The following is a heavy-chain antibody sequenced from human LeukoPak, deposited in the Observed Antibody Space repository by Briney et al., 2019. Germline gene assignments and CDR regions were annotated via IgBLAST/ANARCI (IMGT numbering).Heavy chain of an antibody. Sequence: SETLSLTCTVSGGSISSYYWSWIRQPPGKGLEWIGNIYYTGNTHYNFSLKSRVTISVATSKNQFSLKLSSVTAADTATYYCAREGRDRNRFEYWGHGTLVTVSS. D-gene: IGHD1-14*01. CDR3: AREGRDRNRFEY. CDR2: IYYTGNT. V-gene: IGHV4-59*01. J-gene: IGHJ4*01. CDR1: GGSISSYY.